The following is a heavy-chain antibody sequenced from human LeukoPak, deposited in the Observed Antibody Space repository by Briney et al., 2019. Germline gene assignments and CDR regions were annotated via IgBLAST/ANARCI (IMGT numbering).Heavy chain of an antibody. J-gene: IGHJ4*02. CDR3: ANPRYDRSGYYYVD. D-gene: IGHD3-22*01. Sequence: ASVKVSCKASGYTFTDYTMHWLRQAPGQRLDWMGWINGGSGNTKYSPEFQGRVTITRDTSASAAYIELSSLRSEDTAVYYCANPRYDRSGYYYVDWGQGTLVTVSS. V-gene: IGHV1-3*01. CDR1: GYTFTDYT. CDR2: INGGSGNT.